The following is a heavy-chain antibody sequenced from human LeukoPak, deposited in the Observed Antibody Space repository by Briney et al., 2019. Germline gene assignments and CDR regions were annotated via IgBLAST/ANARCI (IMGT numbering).Heavy chain of an antibody. V-gene: IGHV1-2*02. CDR2: INSNSGGT. CDR1: GYTFTGYY. Sequence: ASVKVSCKASGYTFTGYYMHWVRQAPGQGLEWMGWINSNSGGTNYAQKFQGRVTMTRDTSISTAYMELSRLRSDDTAVYYCARDYVRYCSGGSCYGYWGQGTLVTVSS. CDR3: ARDYVRYCSGGSCYGY. D-gene: IGHD2-15*01. J-gene: IGHJ4*02.